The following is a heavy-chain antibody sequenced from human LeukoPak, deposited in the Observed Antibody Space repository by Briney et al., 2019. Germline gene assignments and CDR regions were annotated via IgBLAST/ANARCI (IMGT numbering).Heavy chain of an antibody. J-gene: IGHJ3*02. Sequence: GGSLRLSCAASGFTFSSYSMNWVRQTPGKGLEWVSSISSSGSYMYYADLLKGRFTISRDNAKKVLYLQMNSLRAEDTAVYSCARRQDGNGAFDIWGQGTMVTVSS. CDR1: GFTFSSYS. CDR3: ARRQDGNGAFDI. CDR2: ISSSGSYM. D-gene: IGHD2-8*01. V-gene: IGHV3-21*01.